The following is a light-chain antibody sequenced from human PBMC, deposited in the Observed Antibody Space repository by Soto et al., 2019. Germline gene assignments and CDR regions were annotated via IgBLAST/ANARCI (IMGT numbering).Light chain of an antibody. V-gene: IGKV3-20*01. Sequence: EIVLTQSQGTLSLSPGERATLSCRASQSINNRYLAWYQQKPGQAPRLLIYASSSRATGIPDRFSGSGSGTDCTLIISRLEAEDFAVYYRQQFGSSPGFTFGPGTKVDIK. CDR2: ASS. CDR3: QQFGSSPGFT. J-gene: IGKJ3*01. CDR1: QSINNRY.